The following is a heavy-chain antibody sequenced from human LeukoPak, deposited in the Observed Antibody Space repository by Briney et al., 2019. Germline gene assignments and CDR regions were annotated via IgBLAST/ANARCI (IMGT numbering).Heavy chain of an antibody. D-gene: IGHD2-8*01. J-gene: IGHJ4*02. V-gene: IGHV1-69-2*01. CDR3: ATDSRYCTNGVCYNIPIDY. Sequence: ASVKVSCKVSGYTFTDYYMHWVRQAPGKGLEWMVLVDPEDGETIYAEKFQGRVTITADTSTDTAYMELSSLRSEDTAVYYCATDSRYCTNGVCYNIPIDYWGQGTLVTVSS. CDR2: VDPEDGET. CDR1: GYTFTDYY.